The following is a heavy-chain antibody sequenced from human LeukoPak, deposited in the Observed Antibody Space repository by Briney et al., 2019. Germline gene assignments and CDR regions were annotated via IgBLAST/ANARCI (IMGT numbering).Heavy chain of an antibody. CDR1: GFNFNIFW. D-gene: IGHD3-3*01. Sequence: PGGSLRLSCVTSGFNFNIFWMTWVRQAPGKGLEWVVNIKEDGSERNYVDSVQGRFTISRDNTKNSLYLQMNSLRDEDTAMYYCARITAGVADYWGQGTLVTVSS. J-gene: IGHJ4*02. V-gene: IGHV3-7*05. CDR2: IKEDGSER. CDR3: ARITAGVADY.